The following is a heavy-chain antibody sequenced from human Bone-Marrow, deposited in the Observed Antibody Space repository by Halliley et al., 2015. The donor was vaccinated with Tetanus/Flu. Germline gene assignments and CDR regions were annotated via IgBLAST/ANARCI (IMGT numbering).Heavy chain of an antibody. J-gene: IGHJ4*02. CDR3: ARFWSGYSVDY. Sequence: QLVQSGAEVKKPGASVKVSCKTSGYTFNSYGISWVRQAPGQGLEWMGWISTYNDKTNYAQRLQGRVTMTTDTSTSTAYMELRSLGSDDTAVYYCARFWSGYSVDYWGQGTLVTVSS. CDR2: ISTYNDKT. V-gene: IGHV1-18*01. D-gene: IGHD3-3*01. CDR1: GYTFNSYG.